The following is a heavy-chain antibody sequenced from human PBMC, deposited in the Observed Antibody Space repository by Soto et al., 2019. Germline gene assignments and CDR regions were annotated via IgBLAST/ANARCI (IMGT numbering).Heavy chain of an antibody. Sequence: QITLKESGPTLVRPPQTLTLTCTFSGFSLTSGVGVGWIRQPPGKALEWLALIYWDDDKRYSPSLKNRLTITKDTSKTQVVLTMTNVGPVATATYFCAHIDPEIVTVGGHGGFDYWGQGTLVTVSS. CDR1: GFSLTSGVG. V-gene: IGHV2-5*02. CDR3: AHIDPEIVTVGGHGGFDY. D-gene: IGHD5-12*01. CDR2: IYWDDDK. J-gene: IGHJ4*02.